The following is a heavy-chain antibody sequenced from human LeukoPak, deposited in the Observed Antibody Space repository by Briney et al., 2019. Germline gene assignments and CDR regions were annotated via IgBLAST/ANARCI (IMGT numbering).Heavy chain of an antibody. CDR3: ARLNYDILTGYYPAVDY. Sequence: GASVKVSCKASGGTFSSYAISWMRQAPGQGLEWMGRIIPIFGIANYAQKFQGRVTITADKSTSTAYMELSSLRSEDTAVYYCARLNYDILTGYYPAVDYWGQGTLVTVSS. J-gene: IGHJ4*02. CDR2: IIPIFGIA. V-gene: IGHV1-69*04. D-gene: IGHD3-9*01. CDR1: GGTFSSYA.